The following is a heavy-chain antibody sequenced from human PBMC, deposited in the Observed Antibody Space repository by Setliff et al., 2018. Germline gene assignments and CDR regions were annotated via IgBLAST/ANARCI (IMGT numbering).Heavy chain of an antibody. V-gene: IGHV4-39*01. CDR2: IYYRGDT. D-gene: IGHD3-3*01. CDR1: GASLSSGTYY. J-gene: IGHJ6*03. Sequence: KTSETLSLTCTVSGASLSSGTYYMDCLRQPPGKGLEWIGRIYYRGDTYYNASIKGRLTISVDTAQNQFSLKLSSVTAADTAVYHCVRMSGFLYMDVWGKGTTVTVSS. CDR3: VRMSGFLYMDV.